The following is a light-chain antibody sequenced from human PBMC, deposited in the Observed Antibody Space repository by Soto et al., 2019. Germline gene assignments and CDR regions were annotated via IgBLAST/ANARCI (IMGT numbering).Light chain of an antibody. V-gene: IGLV2-8*01. Sequence: QSALTQPPSASGSPGQSVTISCTGTSSDVGGYNYVSWYQHHPGKAPKLIIYEVYKRPSGVPDRFSGSKSGNTAAQTVSGLQAEDEADYSCSSYVGTNSYVFGTGTKLTVL. CDR1: SSDVGGYNY. CDR2: EVY. J-gene: IGLJ1*01. CDR3: SSYVGTNSYV.